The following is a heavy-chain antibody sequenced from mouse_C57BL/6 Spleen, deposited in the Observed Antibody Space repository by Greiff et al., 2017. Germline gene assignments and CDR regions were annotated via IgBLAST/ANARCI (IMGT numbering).Heavy chain of an antibody. J-gene: IGHJ3*01. CDR3: ARGVTGSWFAY. CDR1: GYTFTDYN. V-gene: IGHV1-18*01. Sequence: EVKLVESGPELVKPGASVKIPCKASGYTFTDYNMDWVKQSHGKSLEWIGDINPNNGGTIYNQKFKGKATLTVDKSSSTAYMELRSLTSEDTAVYYCARGVTGSWFAYWGQGTLVTVSA. D-gene: IGHD4-1*01. CDR2: INPNNGGT.